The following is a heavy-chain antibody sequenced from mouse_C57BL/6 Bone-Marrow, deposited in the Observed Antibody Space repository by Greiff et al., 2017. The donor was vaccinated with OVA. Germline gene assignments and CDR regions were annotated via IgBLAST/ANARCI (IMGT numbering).Heavy chain of an antibody. CDR2: IYPRSGNT. V-gene: IGHV1-81*01. J-gene: IGHJ2*01. CDR3: ARPFITTAFFDY. CDR1: GYTFTSYG. D-gene: IGHD1-1*01. Sequence: QVQLQQSGAELARPGASVKLSCKASGYTFTSYGISWVKQRTGQGLEWIGEIYPRSGNTYYNEKFKGKATLTADKSSSTAYMELRSLTSEDSAVYFCARPFITTAFFDYWGQGTTLTVSS.